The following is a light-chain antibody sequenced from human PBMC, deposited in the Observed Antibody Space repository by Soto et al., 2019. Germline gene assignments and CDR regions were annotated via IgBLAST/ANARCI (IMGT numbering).Light chain of an antibody. CDR1: SSDVGAYNY. Sequence: QSALTQPASMSGSPGQSITISCTGSSSDVGAYNYDSWYQQYRPGEAPKLIIYDVSHRPAGVSTRFSGSKSGNTASLTISGLHTEDEAGYYCSSYTRAATYVFGTGTKLTVL. V-gene: IGLV2-14*03. J-gene: IGLJ1*01. CDR3: SSYTRAATYV. CDR2: DVS.